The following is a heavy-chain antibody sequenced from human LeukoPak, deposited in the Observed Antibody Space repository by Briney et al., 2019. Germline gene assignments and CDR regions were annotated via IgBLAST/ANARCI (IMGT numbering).Heavy chain of an antibody. D-gene: IGHD6-6*01. CDR3: ASLQQLVFDY. Sequence: SETLSLTCAVYGGSFRGYYWSWMRQPPGKGLEWIGEINHSGSTNYNPSLKSRVTISVDTSKNHFSLRRSSVTAADTAVYYCASLQQLVFDYWGQGTLVTVSS. CDR2: INHSGST. V-gene: IGHV4-34*01. CDR1: GGSFRGYY. J-gene: IGHJ4*02.